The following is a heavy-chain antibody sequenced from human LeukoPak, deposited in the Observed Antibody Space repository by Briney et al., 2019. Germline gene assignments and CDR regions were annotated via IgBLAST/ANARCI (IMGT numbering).Heavy chain of an antibody. CDR2: ISSSSSYT. CDR1: GFTFSDYY. D-gene: IGHD5-24*01. J-gene: IGHJ3*02. Sequence: PGGSLRLSCAASGFTFSDYYMSWIRQAPGKGLEWVSYISSSSSYTNYADSVTGRFTISRENAKTSLYLQMNSLRAEDTAVYYCARFGEMATNDAFDIWGQGTMVTVSS. CDR3: ARFGEMATNDAFDI. V-gene: IGHV3-11*06.